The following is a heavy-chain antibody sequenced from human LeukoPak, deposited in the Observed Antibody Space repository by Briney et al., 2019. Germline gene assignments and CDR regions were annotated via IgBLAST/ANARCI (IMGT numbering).Heavy chain of an antibody. CDR3: ARSMGGSNDL. V-gene: IGHV3-74*01. Sequence: PGGSLRLSCAGSRFTFSNYCVHWVRQAPGKGLVWVSRINVEGTRTDYADSVRGRFTISRDNAKNTLYLQMNSLTAEDTAIYYCARSMGGSNDLWGQGTLVSVSS. CDR1: RFTFSNYC. CDR2: INVEGTRT. D-gene: IGHD4-11*01. J-gene: IGHJ5*02.